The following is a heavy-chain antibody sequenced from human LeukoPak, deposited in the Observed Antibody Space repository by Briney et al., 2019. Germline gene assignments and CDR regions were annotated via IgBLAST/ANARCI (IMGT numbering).Heavy chain of an antibody. Sequence: GASVKVSCKASGGTFSSYAISWVRQAPGQGLEWMGRIIPIFGTAIYAQKFQGRVTITTDESTSTAYMELSSLRAEDTAVYYCARDDQHLDTMTAFDIWGQGTMVTVSS. J-gene: IGHJ3*02. CDR1: GGTFSSYA. CDR3: ARDDQHLDTMTAFDI. V-gene: IGHV1-69*05. CDR2: IIPIFGTA. D-gene: IGHD3-22*01.